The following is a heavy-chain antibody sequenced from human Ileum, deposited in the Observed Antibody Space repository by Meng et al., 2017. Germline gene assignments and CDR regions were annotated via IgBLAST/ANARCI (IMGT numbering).Heavy chain of an antibody. CDR3: AKRITPAVSSHYGLDV. CDR2: IWYDGSKR. D-gene: IGHD6-13*01. V-gene: IGHV3-33*06. J-gene: IGHJ6*02. CDR1: GFSFSDYS. Sequence: GESLKISCAASGFSFSDYSLYWVRHAPGKRLEWVAMIWYDGSKRYYADSVKGRFTISRDNSGKTLYLQMNSLTVEDTAIYYCAKRITPAVSSHYGLDVWGQGTTVTVSS.